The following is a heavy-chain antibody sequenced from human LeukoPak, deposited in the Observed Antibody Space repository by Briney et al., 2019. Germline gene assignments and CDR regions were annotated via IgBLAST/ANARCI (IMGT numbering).Heavy chain of an antibody. D-gene: IGHD2-8*01. CDR3: ARTNGGGDGMDV. CDR1: GFTFSSYS. CDR2: ISSSSSYI. Sequence: GGSLRLSCAASGFTFSSYSMNWVRQAPGKGLEWVSSISSSSSYIYYADSVKGRFTISRDNAKNSLNLQMNSLRAEDTAVYYCARTNGGGDGMDVWGQGTTVTVSS. V-gene: IGHV3-21*01. J-gene: IGHJ6*02.